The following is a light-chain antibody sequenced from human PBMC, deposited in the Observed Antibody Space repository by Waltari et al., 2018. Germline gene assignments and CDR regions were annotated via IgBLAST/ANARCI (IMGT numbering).Light chain of an antibody. CDR2: KAS. J-gene: IGKJ1*01. CDR3: QQYNTYSGT. CDR1: QSISEY. Sequence: DIQMTQSPSTLSASVGDRVTITCRASQSISEYLAWYQQKPGKAPKLLIYKASIESGVSSRFSGSGSGTEFTLTISSLQPDDFATYYCQQYNTYSGTFGRGTTVDVK. V-gene: IGKV1-5*03.